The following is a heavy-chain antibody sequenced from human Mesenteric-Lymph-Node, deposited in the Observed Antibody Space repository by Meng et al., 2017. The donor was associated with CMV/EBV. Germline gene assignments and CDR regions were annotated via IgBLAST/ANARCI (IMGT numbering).Heavy chain of an antibody. CDR2: IFSSGTT. J-gene: IGHJ4*02. D-gene: IGHD6-19*01. Sequence: SETLSLTCTVSGGSISPYYWSWLRQPPGKGLDWIGYIFSSGTTSYNPSLKGRLTISIDTSKNQFSLSLTPVTASDAAVYYCARGGYNRPLDYWGQGALVTVSS. CDR1: GGSISPYY. CDR3: ARGGYNRPLDY. V-gene: IGHV4-59*01.